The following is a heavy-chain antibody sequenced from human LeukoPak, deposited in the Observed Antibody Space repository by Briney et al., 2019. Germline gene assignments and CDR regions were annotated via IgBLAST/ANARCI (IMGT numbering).Heavy chain of an antibody. Sequence: SQTLSLTCAISGDSVSSNSAAWNWIRQSPSRGLEWLGRTYYRSKWYNDYAVSVKSRITINPDTSKNQFSLKLSSVTAADTAVYYCARGGPIQLGYWGQGTLVTVSS. V-gene: IGHV6-1*01. J-gene: IGHJ4*02. CDR1: GDSVSSNSAA. D-gene: IGHD5-18*01. CDR2: TYYRSKWYN. CDR3: ARGGPIQLGY.